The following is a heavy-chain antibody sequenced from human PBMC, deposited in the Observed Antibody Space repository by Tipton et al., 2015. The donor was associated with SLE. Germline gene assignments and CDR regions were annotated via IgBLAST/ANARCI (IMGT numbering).Heavy chain of an antibody. Sequence: TLSLTCAVSGDSISSPKWWSWVRQPPGKGLEWIGEIYHSGTTNNNLSLKSRVTISIDTSKNQFSLKMTSMTAADTAVYYCAGAPLGSITGFDFWGHGTLVTVSS. D-gene: IGHD5-24*01. CDR3: AGAPLGSITGFDF. CDR2: IYHSGTT. V-gene: IGHV4-4*02. J-gene: IGHJ4*01. CDR1: GDSISSPKW.